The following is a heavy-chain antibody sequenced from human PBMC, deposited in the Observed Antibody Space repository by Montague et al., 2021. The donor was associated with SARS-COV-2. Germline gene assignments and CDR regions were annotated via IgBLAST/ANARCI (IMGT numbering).Heavy chain of an antibody. D-gene: IGHD3-22*01. V-gene: IGHV4-61*10. Sequence: SETLSLTCTVSGGSISIGRYYWNWIRQPAGKGLEWIGRIYNSGSTNYNPSLKSRVTISVDTSKNQFSLKLTSVTAADTAVYYCARGRDGYYHRSALFDYWGQGTLVTVSS. CDR3: ARGRDGYYHRSALFDY. CDR1: GGSISIGRYY. J-gene: IGHJ4*02. CDR2: IYNSGST.